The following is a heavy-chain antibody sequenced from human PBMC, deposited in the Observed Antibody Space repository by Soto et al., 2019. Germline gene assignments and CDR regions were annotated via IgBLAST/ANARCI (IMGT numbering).Heavy chain of an antibody. CDR2: ISGSGGST. D-gene: IGHD6-13*01. CDR1: GFTFSSYV. V-gene: IGHV3-23*01. CDR3: ARDLAGEVPCGMDV. Sequence: PGGSLRLSCAASGFTFSSYVMNWVRQAPGKGLEWVSAISGSGGSTYYADSVKGRFTISRDNAKNSLYLQMNSLRAEDTAVYYCARDLAGEVPCGMDVWGQGTTVTVSS. J-gene: IGHJ6*02.